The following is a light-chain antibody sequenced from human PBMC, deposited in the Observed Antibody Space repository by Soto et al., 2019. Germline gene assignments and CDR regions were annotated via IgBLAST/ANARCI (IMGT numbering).Light chain of an antibody. CDR2: DAS. CDR3: QQYGSSPPLT. CDR1: QSVSSY. V-gene: IGKV3-11*01. J-gene: IGKJ4*01. Sequence: EIVLTQSPATLSLSPGERATLSCRASQSVSSYLAWYQQKPGQAHRLLIYDASNRATGIPARFSGSGSGTDFTLTSSSLEPEDFAVYYCQQYGSSPPLTFGGGTKVEIK.